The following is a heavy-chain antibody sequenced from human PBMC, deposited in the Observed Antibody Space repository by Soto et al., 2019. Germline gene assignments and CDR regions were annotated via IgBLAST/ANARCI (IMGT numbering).Heavy chain of an antibody. CDR1: GFTFSSYS. V-gene: IGHV3-30-3*01. CDR3: ARGGGEVVGAIQFDY. D-gene: IGHD1-26*01. Sequence: GGALRLSCAASGFTFSSYSMHWVRQAPGKGLEWVAVISYDGSNKYYADSVKGRFTISRDNSKNTLYLQMNSLRAEDTAVYYCARGGGEVVGAIQFDYWGQGTLVTVSS. CDR2: ISYDGSNK. J-gene: IGHJ4*02.